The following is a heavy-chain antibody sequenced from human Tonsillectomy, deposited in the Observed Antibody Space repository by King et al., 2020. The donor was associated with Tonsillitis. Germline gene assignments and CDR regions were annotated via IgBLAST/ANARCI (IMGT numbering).Heavy chain of an antibody. J-gene: IGHJ6*03. CDR3: ARDRGIGYYYYMDV. CDR2: IYYSGTT. D-gene: IGHD3-10*01. CDR1: GGSISTYY. V-gene: IGHV4-59*01. Sequence: QLQESGPGLVKPSETLSLTCTVSGGSISTYYWTWIRQPPGEGLEWIGNIYYSGTTQYNPSLKSRVTRSVDTSKNQFSLKLSSVTAADTAVYYCARDRGIGYYYYMDVWGKGTTVTVSS.